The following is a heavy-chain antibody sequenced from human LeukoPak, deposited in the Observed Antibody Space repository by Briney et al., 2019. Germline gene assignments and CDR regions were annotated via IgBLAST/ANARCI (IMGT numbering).Heavy chain of an antibody. D-gene: IGHD3-10*01. CDR1: GGSISSYY. CDR2: IYTSGST. Sequence: SETLSLTRTVSGGSISSYYWSWIRQPAGKGLEWIGRIYTSGSTNYNPSLKSRVTMSVDTSKNQFSLKLSSVTAADTAVYYCARDLFPQVHFDYWGQGTLVTVSS. CDR3: ARDLFPQVHFDY. J-gene: IGHJ4*02. V-gene: IGHV4-4*07.